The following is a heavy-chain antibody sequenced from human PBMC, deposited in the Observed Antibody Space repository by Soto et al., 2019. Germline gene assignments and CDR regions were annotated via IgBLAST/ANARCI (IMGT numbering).Heavy chain of an antibody. CDR1: GGSISSSSYY. D-gene: IGHD3-16*02. J-gene: IGHJ4*02. CDR2: IYYSGST. V-gene: IGHV4-39*01. CDR3: ARAAIYDYVWGSYRYTYFDY. Sequence: PSETMSLTCTVSGGSISSSSYYWGWIRQPPGKGLEWIGSIYYSGSTYYNPSLKSRVTISVDTSKNQFSLKLSPWPAADPAVYYCARAAIYDYVWGSYRYTYFDYWGQATLDTVSS.